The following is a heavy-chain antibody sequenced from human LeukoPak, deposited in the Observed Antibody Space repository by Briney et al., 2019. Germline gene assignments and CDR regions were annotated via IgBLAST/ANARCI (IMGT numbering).Heavy chain of an antibody. D-gene: IGHD2-15*01. Sequence: PGGSLRLSCAASGFTFSSYSMNWVRQAPGKGLEWVSSISSSSSYIYYADSVKGRFTISRDNAKNSLYLQMNSLRAEDTAVYYCARDQVVAAKASDYWGQGTLVTVSS. CDR2: ISSSSSYI. J-gene: IGHJ4*02. CDR1: GFTFSSYS. V-gene: IGHV3-21*01. CDR3: ARDQVVAAKASDY.